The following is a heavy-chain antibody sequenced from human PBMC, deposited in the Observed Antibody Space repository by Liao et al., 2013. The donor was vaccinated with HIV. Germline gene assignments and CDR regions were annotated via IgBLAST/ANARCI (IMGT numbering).Heavy chain of an antibody. J-gene: IGHJ6*03. D-gene: IGHD5-18*01. CDR2: MYYSGST. CDR1: GGSIRSSSYY. V-gene: IGHV4-39*07. CDR3: ARENGYNYGSYYYYYYMTS. Sequence: QLQLQESGPGLVKPSETLSLSCTVSGGSIRSSSYYWGWIRQPPGKGLEWIGSMYYSGSTNYNPSLQSRVTISADTSKNQFSLKLSSVTAADTAVYYCARENGYNYGSYYYYYYMTSGRREPTVTVSS.